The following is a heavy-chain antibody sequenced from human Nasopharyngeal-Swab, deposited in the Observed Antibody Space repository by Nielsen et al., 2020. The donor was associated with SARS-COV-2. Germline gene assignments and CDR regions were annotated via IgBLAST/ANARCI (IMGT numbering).Heavy chain of an antibody. CDR1: GFTFSSYG. J-gene: IGHJ4*02. Sequence: GGSLRLSCAASGFTFSSYGMHWVRHAPGQGLEWVAVISYDGSNKYYADSVKGRFTISRDNSKNTLYLQMNSLRAEDTAVYYCAKGVYSYGYVADLYFDYWGQGTLVTVSS. CDR3: AKGVYSYGYVADLYFDY. CDR2: ISYDGSNK. V-gene: IGHV3-30*18. D-gene: IGHD5-18*01.